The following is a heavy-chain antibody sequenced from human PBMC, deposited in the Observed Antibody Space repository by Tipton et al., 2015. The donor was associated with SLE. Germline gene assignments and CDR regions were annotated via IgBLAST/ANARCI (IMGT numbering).Heavy chain of an antibody. D-gene: IGHD2-15*01. J-gene: IGHJ5*02. V-gene: IGHV3-23*03. CDR2: FYSGGFK. CDR3: ARRAGSSYYFDL. Sequence: GSLRLSCVASGFTFSAYAMNWVRQAPGKGLEWVSIFYSGGFKYYGDSVRGRFTISRDNSKDTLYLQMNNMRLEDTGVYFCARRAGSSYYFDLWGPGTLVTVSS. CDR1: GFTFSAYA.